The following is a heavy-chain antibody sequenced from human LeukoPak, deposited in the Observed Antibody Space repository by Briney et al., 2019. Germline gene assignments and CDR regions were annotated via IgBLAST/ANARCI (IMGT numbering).Heavy chain of an antibody. CDR2: IYYSGST. Sequence: SETLSLTCTVSGGSISSGDYYWSWIRQPLGKGLEWIGYIYYSGSTYYNPSLKSRVTISVDTSKNQFSLKLSSVTAADTAVYFCARGDYSNYVDYWGQGTLVTVSS. CDR3: ARGDYSNYVDY. V-gene: IGHV4-30-4*01. CDR1: GGSISSGDYY. J-gene: IGHJ4*02. D-gene: IGHD4-11*01.